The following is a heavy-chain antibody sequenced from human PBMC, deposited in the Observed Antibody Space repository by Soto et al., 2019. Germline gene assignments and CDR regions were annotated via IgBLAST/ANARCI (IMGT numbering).Heavy chain of an antibody. CDR1: GFTFSSYG. V-gene: IGHV3-33*01. CDR3: ARSQAMVGMNPNFDY. Sequence: QVQLVESGGGVVQPGRSLRLSCAASGFTFSSYGMHWVRQAPGKGLEWVAVIWYDGSNKYYADSVKGRFTISRDNSKNTLYLQMNSLRAEDTAVYYCARSQAMVGMNPNFDYWGQGTLVTVSS. CDR2: IWYDGSNK. J-gene: IGHJ4*02. D-gene: IGHD5-18*01.